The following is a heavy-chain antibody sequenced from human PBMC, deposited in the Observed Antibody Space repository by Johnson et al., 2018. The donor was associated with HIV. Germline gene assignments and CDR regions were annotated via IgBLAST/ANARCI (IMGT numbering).Heavy chain of an antibody. J-gene: IGHJ3*02. D-gene: IGHD6-13*01. Sequence: QVQLVQSGGGVVQPGRSLRLSCAASGFTFSNYAMHWVRLAPGKGLQWVGVTSYDDSNKYYADSMRGRFTISRDISKNTLYLQMDSLRPDDTALYYCARGRKDLEAADGLDNDGFDMWGQGTLVTVSS. CDR1: GFTFSNYA. CDR2: TSYDDSNK. V-gene: IGHV3-30*04. CDR3: ARGRKDLEAADGLDNDGFDM.